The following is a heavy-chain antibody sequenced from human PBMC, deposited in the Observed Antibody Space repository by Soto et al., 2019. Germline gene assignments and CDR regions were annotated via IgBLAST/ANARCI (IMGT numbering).Heavy chain of an antibody. D-gene: IGHD6-19*01. CDR1: GFSLSTNGVG. J-gene: IGHJ4*02. V-gene: IGHV2-5*02. CDR2: IYWDDDK. CDR3: AHRTLYSSGWYYFDY. Sequence: QITLKESGPTLVKPTQTLTLTCTFSGFSLSTNGVGVGWIRQPPGKALEWLALIYWDDDKRYSPSLKSRLTITKDTSKNQVVLTMTNMDPVDTATYYCAHRTLYSSGWYYFDYWGQGTLVTVSS.